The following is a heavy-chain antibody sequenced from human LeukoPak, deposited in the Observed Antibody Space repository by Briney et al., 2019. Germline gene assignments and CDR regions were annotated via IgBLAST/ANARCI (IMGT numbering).Heavy chain of an antibody. CDR1: GFTSSSYA. D-gene: IGHD1-14*01. CDR2: ISGSGITT. CDR3: AAGRNPNAFDI. Sequence: QAGGSLRLSCVASGFTSSSYAMSWVRQAPGKGLEWVSFISGSGITTDHADSVKGRFTISRDTSKNTVYLQMNSLRAEDTAVYYCAAGRNPNAFDIWGQGTTVTVST. J-gene: IGHJ3*02. V-gene: IGHV3-23*01.